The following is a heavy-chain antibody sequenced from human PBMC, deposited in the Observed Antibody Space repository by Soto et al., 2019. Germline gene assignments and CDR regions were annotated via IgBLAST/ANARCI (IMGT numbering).Heavy chain of an antibody. CDR1: GISITSSY. Sequence: QLQESGPGLVKPSETLSLTCTVSGISITSSYWNWFRQSPGKGLEWIGQISDNGAINYNPPLESRVTISTDTSNNQVSLTLTAVDAADTAIYFCARGRHWFGPWGQGTLVTVPS. V-gene: IGHV4-59*01. CDR3: ARGRHWFGP. J-gene: IGHJ5*02. CDR2: ISDNGAI.